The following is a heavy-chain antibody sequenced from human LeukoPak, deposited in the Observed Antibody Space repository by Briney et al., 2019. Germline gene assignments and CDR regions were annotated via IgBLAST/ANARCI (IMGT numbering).Heavy chain of an antibody. Sequence: PGGSLRLSCAASGFTFSSYDMHWVRRATGKGLEWVSAIGTAGDTYYPGSVRGRFTISRENAKNSLYLQMNSLRAGDTAVYYCARGEVDTGLIDYWGQGTLVTVSS. V-gene: IGHV3-13*01. J-gene: IGHJ4*02. CDR2: IGTAGDT. CDR1: GFTFSSYD. D-gene: IGHD5-18*01. CDR3: ARGEVDTGLIDY.